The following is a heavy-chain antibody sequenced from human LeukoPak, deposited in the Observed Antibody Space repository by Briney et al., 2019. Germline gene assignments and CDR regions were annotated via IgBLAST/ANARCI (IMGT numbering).Heavy chain of an antibody. CDR1: GFTFSSYS. CDR3: ARDGWGVVPAAKGPNYFDY. CDR2: ISSSSSYI. V-gene: IGHV3-21*01. D-gene: IGHD2-2*01. Sequence: EGSLRLSCAASGFTFSSYSMNWVRQAPGKGLEWVSSISSSSSYIYYADSVKGRFTISRDNAKNSLYLQMNSLRAEDTAVYYCARDGWGVVPAAKGPNYFDYWGQGTLVTVSS. J-gene: IGHJ4*02.